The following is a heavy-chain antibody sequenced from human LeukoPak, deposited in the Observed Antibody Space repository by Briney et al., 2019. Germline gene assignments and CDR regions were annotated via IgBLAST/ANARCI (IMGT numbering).Heavy chain of an antibody. Sequence: PSETLSLTCTLSGGSVTTSSFYWAWIRQAPGKGLECIGTIYYSGITYYHSSLKSRVTISVDTSKNQFSLKLNSVTAADTAVYFCAKSGPAAGRPDAFDIWGQGTMVTVSS. CDR3: AKSGPAAGRPDAFDI. D-gene: IGHD2-2*01. CDR2: IYYSGIT. CDR1: GGSVTTSSFY. J-gene: IGHJ3*02. V-gene: IGHV4-39*07.